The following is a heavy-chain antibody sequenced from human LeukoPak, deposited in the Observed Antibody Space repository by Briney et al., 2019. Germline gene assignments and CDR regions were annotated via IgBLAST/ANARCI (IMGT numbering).Heavy chain of an antibody. J-gene: IGHJ4*02. CDR2: INHSGST. Sequence: SETLSLTCAVYGGSFSGYYWSWIRQPPGKGLEWIGEINHSGSTNYNPSLKSRVTISVDTSKNQFSLKLSSVTAADTAVYYCARLDGGFLEYLSFDYWGQGTLVTVSS. CDR3: ARLDGGFLEYLSFDY. V-gene: IGHV4-34*01. CDR1: GGSFSGYY. D-gene: IGHD3-3*01.